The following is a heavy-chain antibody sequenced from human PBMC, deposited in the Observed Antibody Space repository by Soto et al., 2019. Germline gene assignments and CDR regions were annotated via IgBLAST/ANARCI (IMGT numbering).Heavy chain of an antibody. V-gene: IGHV1-46*01. Sequence: ASVKVSCKASGYAFTSYYMNWVRQAPGQGLEWMGRINPILGYANYAQRFLGRVTITTDTSTSTVHMELSSLRSEDTAVYYCARDRAEGGEIPYYYFGMDVWGQGTTVPVSS. D-gene: IGHD3-10*01. CDR3: ARDRAEGGEIPYYYFGMDV. CDR2: INPILGYA. J-gene: IGHJ6*02. CDR1: GYAFTSYY.